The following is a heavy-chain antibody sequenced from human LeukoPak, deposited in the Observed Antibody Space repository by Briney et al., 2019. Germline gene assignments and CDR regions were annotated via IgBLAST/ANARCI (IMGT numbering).Heavy chain of an antibody. CDR2: ISGSGGST. CDR1: GFTFSSYA. Sequence: PGGSLRLSCAASGFTFSSYAMSWVRQAPGKGLEWVSAISGSGGSTYYADSVKGRFTISRDNSKNTLYLQMNSLRAEDTAVYYCARDKDYYNSGYDLVDYWGQGTLVTVSS. J-gene: IGHJ4*02. CDR3: ARDKDYYNSGYDLVDY. V-gene: IGHV3-23*01. D-gene: IGHD5-12*01.